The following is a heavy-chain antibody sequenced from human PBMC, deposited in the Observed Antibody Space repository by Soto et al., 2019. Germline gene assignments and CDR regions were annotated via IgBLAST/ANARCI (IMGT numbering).Heavy chain of an antibody. Sequence: SETLSLTCGVSGYSLTSGYHWGWIRQPPGKGLEWIGTIYHSGTTYYNPSLMSRVTTSVDTSKNQFSLKVTSATAADTAVYFCVRVYGTSSCLFDSWGQGTLVTVSS. V-gene: IGHV4-38-2*01. CDR2: IYHSGTT. CDR3: VRVYGTSSCLFDS. D-gene: IGHD3-16*01. J-gene: IGHJ4*02. CDR1: GYSLTSGYH.